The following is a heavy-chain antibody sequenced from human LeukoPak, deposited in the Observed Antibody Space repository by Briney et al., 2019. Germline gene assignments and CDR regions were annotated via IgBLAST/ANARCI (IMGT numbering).Heavy chain of an antibody. CDR2: ISGSGGST. CDR3: AKTEQLVLNWFDP. CDR1: GFPFSNAW. Sequence: GGSLRLSGAAPGFPFSNAWMNWVRQAPGKGLEWVSAISGSGGSTYYADSVKGRFTISRDNSKNTLYLQMNSLRAEDTAVYYCAKTEQLVLNWFDPWGQGTLVTVSS. J-gene: IGHJ5*02. V-gene: IGHV3-23*01. D-gene: IGHD6-6*01.